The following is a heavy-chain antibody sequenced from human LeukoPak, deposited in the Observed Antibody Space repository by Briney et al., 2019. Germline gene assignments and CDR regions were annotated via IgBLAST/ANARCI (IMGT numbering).Heavy chain of an antibody. CDR2: INHSGST. D-gene: IGHD6-13*01. J-gene: IGHJ4*02. Sequence: SETLSLTCAVYGGSFSGYYWSWIRQPPGKGLEWIGEINHSGSTNYNPSLKSRVTISVDTSKNQFSLKLSSVTAADTAVYYCARFRGRIAAADWGQGTLVTVSS. CDR1: GGSFSGYY. CDR3: ARFRGRIAAAD. V-gene: IGHV4-34*01.